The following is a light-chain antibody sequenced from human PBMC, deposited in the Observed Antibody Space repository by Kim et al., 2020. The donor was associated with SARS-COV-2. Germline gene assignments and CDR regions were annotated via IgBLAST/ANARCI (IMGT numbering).Light chain of an antibody. CDR2: GAS. J-gene: IGKJ4*01. V-gene: IGKV3-15*01. Sequence: VSPGERATLFCRASQSISINLAWFQHKPGQSPRLLIFGASSRATGIPARFSGSGSGTEFTLTIDDLQSDDVADYFCQQYNRWPLTFGGGTKLEI. CDR3: QQYNRWPLT. CDR1: QSISIN.